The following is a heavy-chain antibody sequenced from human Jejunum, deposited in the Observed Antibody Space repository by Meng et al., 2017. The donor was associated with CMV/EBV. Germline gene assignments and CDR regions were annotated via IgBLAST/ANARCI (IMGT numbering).Heavy chain of an antibody. V-gene: IGHV3-9*01. CDR2: ITWSSTNI. J-gene: IGHJ4*02. D-gene: IGHD6-13*01. CDR3: ARDREASIAAAGAFDY. Sequence: TVDDYAMHWVRQAPGKGLEWVAGITWSSTNIGYADSVRGRFTISRDNAKNSLYLQMNSLRGEDTALYYCARDREASIAAAGAFDYWGQGTRVTVSS. CDR1: TVDDYA.